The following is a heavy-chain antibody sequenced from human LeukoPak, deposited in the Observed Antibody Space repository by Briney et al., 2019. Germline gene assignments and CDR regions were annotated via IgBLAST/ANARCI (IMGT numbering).Heavy chain of an antibody. D-gene: IGHD3-22*01. CDR3: ARDHGGYYYRLGDY. CDR2: ISSSSDTI. CDR1: GFTVSSNY. Sequence: GGSLRLSCAASGFTVSSNYMSWVRQAPGKGLEWVSYISSSSDTIYYADSVKGRFTISRDNAKNSLYLQMYSLRAEDTAVYYCARDHGGYYYRLGDYWGQGTLVTVSS. J-gene: IGHJ4*02. V-gene: IGHV3-48*04.